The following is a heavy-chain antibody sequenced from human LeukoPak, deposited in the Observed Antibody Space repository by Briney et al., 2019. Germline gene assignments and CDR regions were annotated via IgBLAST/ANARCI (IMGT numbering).Heavy chain of an antibody. D-gene: IGHD3-22*01. Sequence: ASVKVFCKVSGYTLTELSMHWVRQAPGKGLDWMGGFDPEDGEIIYAQKFQDRVTMTEDTSTDTAYMELSSLRSDYTAVYYCATEKDDSSGYYYFDYWGQGTLVTVSS. J-gene: IGHJ4*02. CDR3: ATEKDDSSGYYYFDY. CDR1: GYTLTELS. CDR2: FDPEDGEI. V-gene: IGHV1-24*01.